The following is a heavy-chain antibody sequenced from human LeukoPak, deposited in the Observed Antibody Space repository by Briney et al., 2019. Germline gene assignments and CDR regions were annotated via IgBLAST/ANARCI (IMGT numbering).Heavy chain of an antibody. CDR1: GGSISSYY. J-gene: IGHJ5*02. V-gene: IGHV4-59*01. CDR2: IYYSGST. CDR3: ARAIRRKWFDP. Sequence: SETLSLTCTVSGGSISSYYWSWIRQPPGKGLEWIGYIYYSGSTNYNPSLKSQVTISVDTSKNQFSLKLSSVTAADTAVYYCARAIRRKWFDPWGQGTLVTVSS. D-gene: IGHD3-3*01.